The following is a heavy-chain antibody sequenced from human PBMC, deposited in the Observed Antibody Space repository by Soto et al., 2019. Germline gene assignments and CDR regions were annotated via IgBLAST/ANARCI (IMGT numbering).Heavy chain of an antibody. CDR1: GFSLSSYW. Sequence: AGGVLRLSCAASGFSLSSYWMHWVRQAPGKGLVWVSRTNSDGGSTSYADSVKGRFTISRENAKNTLYLQMNSLRDEDTAVYYCARVPHTWGQGTLVTVSS. V-gene: IGHV3-74*01. D-gene: IGHD2-21*01. CDR2: TNSDGGST. CDR3: ARVPHT. J-gene: IGHJ5*02.